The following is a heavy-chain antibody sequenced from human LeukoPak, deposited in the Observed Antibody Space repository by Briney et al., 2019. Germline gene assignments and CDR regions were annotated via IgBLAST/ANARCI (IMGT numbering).Heavy chain of an antibody. CDR2: IIPIFGTA. D-gene: IGHD6-6*01. CDR1: GGTFISYA. CDR3: ARDLIAARPVAYYYGMDV. V-gene: IGHV1-69*13. J-gene: IGHJ6*02. Sequence: GASVKVSCKASGGTFISYALSWMRQAPGQWLELMGGIIPIFGTANYAQKFQGRVTITADESTSTAYMELSSLRSEDTAVYYCARDLIAARPVAYYYGMDVWGQGTTVTVSS.